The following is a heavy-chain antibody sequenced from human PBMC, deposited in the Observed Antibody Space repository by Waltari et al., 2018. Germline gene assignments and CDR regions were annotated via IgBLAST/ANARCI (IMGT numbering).Heavy chain of an antibody. D-gene: IGHD2-15*01. CDR3: AREGGSSGYSGYFDH. CDR2: MSYNGFSK. V-gene: IGHV3-30*01. Sequence: QVQLVESGGGVIQPGRSLRLSCAAPAFIFSTSIIHWVRQAPGKGLEWVAAMSYNGFSKYYADSVKGRFAIGRDDSQHTVYLQIHTLRPEDTAVYHCAREGGSSGYSGYFDHWGPGTLVTVSS. CDR1: AFIFSTSI. J-gene: IGHJ4*02.